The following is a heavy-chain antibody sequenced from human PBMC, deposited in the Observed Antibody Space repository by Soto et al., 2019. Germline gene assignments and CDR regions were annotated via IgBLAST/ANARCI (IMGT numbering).Heavy chain of an antibody. V-gene: IGHV3-23*01. CDR2: ISGSGGRT. Sequence: EVQLLESGGGLVQPGGSLRLSCAASGFTFSSYAMSWVRQAPGKGLEWVSAISGSGGRTYYADSVKGRFTISRDKPKNAMYLQMASLRAEDTAVYDGAKGGIVLYLEDFENWGQGTMVTVSS. D-gene: IGHD3-10*01. J-gene: IGHJ4*02. CDR3: AKGGIVLYLEDFEN. CDR1: GFTFSSYA.